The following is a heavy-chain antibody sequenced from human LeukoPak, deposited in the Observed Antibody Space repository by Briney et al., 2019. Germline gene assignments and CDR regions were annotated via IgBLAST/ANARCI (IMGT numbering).Heavy chain of an antibody. D-gene: IGHD3-10*01. Sequence: ASVKVSCKASGYSFSRYNMNWVRQAPGQGLEWMGWINPNSGGTNYAQKFQGRVTMTRDTSISTAYMELSRLRSDDTAVYYCARAPSRMVRGVIRTYYFDYWGQGTLVTVSS. CDR1: GYSFSRYN. CDR3: ARAPSRMVRGVIRTYYFDY. J-gene: IGHJ4*02. CDR2: INPNSGGT. V-gene: IGHV1-2*02.